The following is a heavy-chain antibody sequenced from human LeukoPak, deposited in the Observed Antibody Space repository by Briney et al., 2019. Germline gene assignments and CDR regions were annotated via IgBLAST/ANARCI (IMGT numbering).Heavy chain of an antibody. CDR3: ARERTMRYFDL. CDR1: GGSFSGYY. D-gene: IGHD3-22*01. V-gene: IGHV4-34*01. Sequence: SETLSLTCAVYGGSFSGYYWSWIRQPPGKGLEWIGEINHSGSTNYNPSLKSRVTISVDTSKNQFSLKLSSVIAADTAVYYCARERTMRYFDLWGRGTLVTVSS. J-gene: IGHJ2*01. CDR2: INHSGST.